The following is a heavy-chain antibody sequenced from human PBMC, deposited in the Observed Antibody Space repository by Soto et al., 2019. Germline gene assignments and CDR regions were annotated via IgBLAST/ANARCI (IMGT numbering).Heavy chain of an antibody. D-gene: IGHD3-3*01. J-gene: IGHJ4*02. CDR1: GGSISSSSYY. CDR3: ARSYDFWSGYPGY. Sequence: LSLTCTVSGGSISSSSYYWGWIRQPPGKGLEWIGSIYYSGSTYYNPSLKSRVTISVDTSKNQFSLKLSSVTAADTAVYYCARSYDFWSGYPGYWGQGTLVTVSS. CDR2: IYYSGST. V-gene: IGHV4-39*01.